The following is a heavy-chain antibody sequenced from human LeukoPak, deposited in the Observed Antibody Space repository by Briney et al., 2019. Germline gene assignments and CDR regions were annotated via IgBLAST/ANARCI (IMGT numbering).Heavy chain of an antibody. Sequence: ASVKVSCKASGYTFTGYYMHWVRQAPGQGLEWMGWINPNSGGTNYAQKFQGRVTMTRDTSISTAYMELSRLRSDDTAVYYCARQTRWLGLTTDYWGQRTLVTVSS. CDR2: INPNSGGT. V-gene: IGHV1-2*02. CDR3: ARQTRWLGLTTDY. CDR1: GYTFTGYY. D-gene: IGHD5-24*01. J-gene: IGHJ4*02.